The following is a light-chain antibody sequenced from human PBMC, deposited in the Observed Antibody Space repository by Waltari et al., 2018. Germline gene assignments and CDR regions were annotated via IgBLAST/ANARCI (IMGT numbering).Light chain of an antibody. CDR2: GAS. Sequence: VLLTQSPASLSVSPGDTVILSCRASQSVRTNLVWYQQKAGQAPRTLIYGASNRASGFPSRFSGSWSETDFTLIISSLQSEDAAVYFCQQYYVWPPITFGGGTKLEI. V-gene: IGKV3-15*01. CDR3: QQYYVWPPIT. CDR1: QSVRTN. J-gene: IGKJ4*01.